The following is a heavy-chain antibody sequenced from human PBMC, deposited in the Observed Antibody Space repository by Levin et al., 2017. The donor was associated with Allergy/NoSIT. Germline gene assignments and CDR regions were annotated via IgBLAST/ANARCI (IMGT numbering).Heavy chain of an antibody. CDR1: GFTFRTYA. J-gene: IGHJ4*02. CDR3: AKDFFSIPLSGHLDY. V-gene: IGHV3-23*01. D-gene: IGHD2-8*02. CDR2: ISGSGDKT. Sequence: PGGSLRLSCAASGFTFRTYAMAWVRQAPGKGLEWVSGISGSGDKTYYADSVKGRFTISRDSSKSTVYLQMNSLRAEDTAVYYCAKDFFSIPLSGHLDYWGQGTLVTVSS.